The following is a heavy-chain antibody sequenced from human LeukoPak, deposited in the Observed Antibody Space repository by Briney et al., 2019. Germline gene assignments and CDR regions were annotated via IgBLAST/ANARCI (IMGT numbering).Heavy chain of an antibody. CDR3: ARNSWFGESSDAFDM. CDR2: INLNSAGI. Sequence: ASVKASCSASGYPFTGYSILWVPQAPGHGLEGRGWINLNSAGIKYAPKFTGRVTMTRDTSISTAYMDMSSLRSDDTAVYYCARNSWFGESSDAFDMWGQGTMVTVSS. CDR1: GYPFTGYS. J-gene: IGHJ3*02. V-gene: IGHV1-2*02. D-gene: IGHD3-10*01.